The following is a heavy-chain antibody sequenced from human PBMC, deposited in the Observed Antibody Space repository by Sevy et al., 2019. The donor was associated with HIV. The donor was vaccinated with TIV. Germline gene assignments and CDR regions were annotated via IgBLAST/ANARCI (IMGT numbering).Heavy chain of an antibody. J-gene: IGHJ4*02. V-gene: IGHV3-49*04. CDR1: GFTFGDYA. Sequence: GGSLRLSCTASGFTFGDYAMSWVRQAPGKGLEWAGFIRSKAYGGTIEYAASVKGRFTISRDDSKSIAYLQMNSLKTEDTAVYYCTRTYYDILTGQRYFDYWGQGTLVTVSS. CDR3: TRTYYDILTGQRYFDY. CDR2: IRSKAYGGTI. D-gene: IGHD3-9*01.